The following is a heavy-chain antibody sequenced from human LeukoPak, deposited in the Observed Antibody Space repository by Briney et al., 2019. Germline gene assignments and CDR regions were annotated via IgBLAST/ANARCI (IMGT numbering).Heavy chain of an antibody. CDR3: ARAMPFYCSSTSCYYGMDV. J-gene: IGHJ6*02. Sequence: ASVKVSCKAAGYTFTSYDINLVRQATGQGLEWMGWMNPNSGNTGYAQKFQGRVTMTRNTSISTAYMELSSLRSEDTAVYYCARAMPFYCSSTSCYYGMDVWGQGTTVTVSS. D-gene: IGHD2-2*01. CDR1: GYTFTSYD. V-gene: IGHV1-8*01. CDR2: MNPNSGNT.